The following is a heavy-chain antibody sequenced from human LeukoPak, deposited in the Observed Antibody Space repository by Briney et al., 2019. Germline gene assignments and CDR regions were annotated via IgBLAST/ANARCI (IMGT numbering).Heavy chain of an antibody. Sequence: SSETLSLTCTVSGGSTSSGNYYWNWIRQPPGKGLESIGYISYSGSTYYNPSLKSRVTISVDTSKNQFSLKLTSVTAADTAVYYCARGGEGYNYVYWGQGTLVTVSS. CDR2: ISYSGST. CDR3: ARGGEGYNYVY. J-gene: IGHJ4*02. CDR1: GGSTSSGNYY. V-gene: IGHV4-30-4*02. D-gene: IGHD5-24*01.